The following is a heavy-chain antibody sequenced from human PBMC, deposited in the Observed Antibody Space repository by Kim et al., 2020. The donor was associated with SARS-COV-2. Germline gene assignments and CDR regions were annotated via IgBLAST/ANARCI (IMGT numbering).Heavy chain of an antibody. CDR3: ARVGGGYYYYYMDV. J-gene: IGHJ6*03. V-gene: IGHV3-7*04. Sequence: VGSVKGRFTISRDNAKNSLYLQMNSLRAEDTAVYYCARVGGGYYYYYMDVWGKGTTVTVSS. D-gene: IGHD1-26*01.